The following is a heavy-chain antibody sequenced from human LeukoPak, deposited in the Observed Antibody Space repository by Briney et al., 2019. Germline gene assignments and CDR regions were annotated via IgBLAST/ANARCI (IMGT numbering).Heavy chain of an antibody. CDR2: ISSSGSTI. D-gene: IGHD6-13*01. V-gene: IGHV3-48*03. Sequence: PGGSLRLSCAASGFTFSSYEMNWVRQAPGKGLEWVSYISSSGSTIYYADSVKGRFTISRDNAKNSLYLQMNSLRAEDTAVYYCAGGSQGSWLYYGMDVWGQGTTVTVSS. J-gene: IGHJ6*02. CDR1: GFTFSSYE. CDR3: AGGSQGSWLYYGMDV.